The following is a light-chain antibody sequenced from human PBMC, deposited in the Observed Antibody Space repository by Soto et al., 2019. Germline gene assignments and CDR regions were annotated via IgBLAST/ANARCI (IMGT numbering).Light chain of an antibody. CDR1: QSVLYSSNNKSY. CDR3: QQYYSTPLT. V-gene: IGKV4-1*01. J-gene: IGKJ4*01. CDR2: WAS. Sequence: DIVMTQSPDSLSVSLGERATINCKSSQSVLYSSNNKSYLAWFQQKPGQPPKLLIYWASNRESGVPDRFSGSGSGTDFTLSSSSLQAGDVAVYYWQQYYSTPLTFGGGTKVEIK.